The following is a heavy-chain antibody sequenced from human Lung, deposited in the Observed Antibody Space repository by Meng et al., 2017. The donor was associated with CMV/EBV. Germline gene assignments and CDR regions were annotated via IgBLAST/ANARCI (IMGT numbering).Heavy chain of an antibody. CDR1: GFTFSSYG. Sequence: SCAASGFTFSSYGMHWVRQAPGKGLEWVAFIRYDGSNKYYADSVKGRFTISRDNSKNTPYLQMNSLRAEDTAVYYCAKDPNPHYYDSSGLDYWGQGTLVTVSS. D-gene: IGHD3-22*01. V-gene: IGHV3-30*02. CDR2: IRYDGSNK. J-gene: IGHJ4*02. CDR3: AKDPNPHYYDSSGLDY.